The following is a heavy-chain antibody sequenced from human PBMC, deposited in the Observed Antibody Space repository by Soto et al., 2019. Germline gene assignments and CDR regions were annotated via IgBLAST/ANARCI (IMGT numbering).Heavy chain of an antibody. CDR2: LYYSGST. V-gene: IGHV4-59*02. CDR3: ARGTAYTNIASYHDGLYV. Sequence: SETLSLTCTVSGGSVTSYYWSWVRQPPGKGMEWIGSLYYSGSTSYNPSLKSRVTMSVDMSNNQFSLTLTSVAAADTAVYYCARGTAYTNIASYHDGLYVWGPGTTVSVYS. J-gene: IGHJ6*02. CDR1: GGSVTSYY. D-gene: IGHD2-2*01.